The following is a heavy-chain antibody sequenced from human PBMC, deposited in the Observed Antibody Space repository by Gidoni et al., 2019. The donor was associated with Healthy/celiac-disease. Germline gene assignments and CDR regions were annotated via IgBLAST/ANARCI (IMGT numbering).Heavy chain of an antibody. D-gene: IGHD4-17*01. Sequence: YGSYGMHWVRQAPGKGLEGVAVIWYDGSNNYYADSVKGRFTISRDNSKNTLYLQMNSLRAEDTAVYYCARAVTTVTTYDYWGQGTLVTVSS. CDR2: IWYDGSNN. J-gene: IGHJ4*02. CDR1: YGSYG. V-gene: IGHV3-33*01. CDR3: ARAVTTVTTYDY.